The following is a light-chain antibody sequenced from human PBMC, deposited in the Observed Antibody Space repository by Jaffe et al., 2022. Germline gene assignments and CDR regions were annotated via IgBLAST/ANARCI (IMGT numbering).Light chain of an antibody. CDR2: EVY. CDR3: CSNVNTGLYV. J-gene: IGLJ1*01. V-gene: IGLV2-23*02. Sequence: QSALTQPASVSGSPGQSITISCTGTSSDVGIFNRVSWYQHHPGKVPKLIIYEVYKRPSGISDRFSGSKSGNTASLTISGLQAEDETDYYCCSNVNTGLYVFGTGTKVTVL. CDR1: SSDVGIFNR.